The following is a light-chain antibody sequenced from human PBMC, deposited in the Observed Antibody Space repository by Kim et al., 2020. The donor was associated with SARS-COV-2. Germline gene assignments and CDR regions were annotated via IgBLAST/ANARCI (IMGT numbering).Light chain of an antibody. CDR1: QSISSN. CDR3: QQYNDWPQT. CDR2: DAS. V-gene: IGKV3-15*01. J-gene: IGKJ1*01. Sequence: EIVMTQSPVPLSVSPGEIVTLSCRASQSISSNLAWYRQKSGQAPRLLIYDASTRATGIPARFSGGGSGTEFTLTINSLQSEDFAVYYCQQYNDWPQTFGRGTKVDIK.